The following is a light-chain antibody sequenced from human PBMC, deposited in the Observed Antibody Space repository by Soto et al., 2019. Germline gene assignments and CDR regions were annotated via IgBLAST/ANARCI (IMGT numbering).Light chain of an antibody. V-gene: IGLV2-8*01. J-gene: IGLJ2*01. CDR2: EVS. Sequence: QSALTQPPSASGSPGQSVTISCTGTSSDVGRYNYVSWFQQHPGKAPKVMIYEVSKRPSGVPDRFSGSKSGNTASLTVSGLQAEDEADYYCSSYAGSNNLVFGGGTKLTVL. CDR3: SSYAGSNNLV. CDR1: SSDVGRYNY.